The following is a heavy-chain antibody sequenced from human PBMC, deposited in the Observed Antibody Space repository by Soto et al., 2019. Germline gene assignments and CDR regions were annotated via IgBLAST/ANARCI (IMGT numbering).Heavy chain of an antibody. V-gene: IGHV1-69*13. CDR1: GGTFSSYA. J-gene: IGHJ4*02. CDR2: IIPIFGTA. Sequence: PSVKVSCKASGGTFSSYAISWVRQAPGQGLEWMGGIIPIFGTANYAQKFQGRVTITADESTSTAYMELSSLRSEDTAVYYCARDGVGSSGWSNAVYFDYWGQGTLVTVSS. CDR3: ARDGVGSSGWSNAVYFDY. D-gene: IGHD6-19*01.